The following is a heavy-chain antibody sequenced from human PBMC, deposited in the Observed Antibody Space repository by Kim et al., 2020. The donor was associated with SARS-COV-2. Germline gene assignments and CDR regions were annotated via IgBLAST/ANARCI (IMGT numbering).Heavy chain of an antibody. Sequence: ASVKVSCKASGYTFTSYDINWVRQATGQGLEWMGWMNPNSGNTGYAQKLQGRVTMTRKTSISTAYMELSSLRSEDTAVYYCARGEMVAQRFYYYYYMDLWRKGTAVTLSS. J-gene: IGHJ6*03. CDR3: ARGEMVAQRFYYYYYMDL. CDR2: MNPNSGNT. V-gene: IGHV1-8*01. D-gene: IGHD2-15*01. CDR1: GYTFTSYD.